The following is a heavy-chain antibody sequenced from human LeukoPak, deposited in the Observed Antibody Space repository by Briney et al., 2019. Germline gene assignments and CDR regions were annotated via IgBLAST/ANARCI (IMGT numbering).Heavy chain of an antibody. J-gene: IGHJ4*02. Sequence: GGSLRLSCAASGFTFSTCDMSWVRQAPGKGLEWVSAISGSDGSTYYAHSVKGRFTISRDNSKNTLYLQMHSLRAEDTAVYYCVKEATLWGQGTLVTVSS. CDR2: ISGSDGST. V-gene: IGHV3-23*01. D-gene: IGHD5-12*01. CDR1: GFTFSTCD. CDR3: VKEATL.